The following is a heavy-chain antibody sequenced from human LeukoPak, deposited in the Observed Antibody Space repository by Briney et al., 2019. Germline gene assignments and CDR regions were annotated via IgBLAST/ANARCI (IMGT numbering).Heavy chain of an antibody. V-gene: IGHV3-7*01. J-gene: IGHJ4*02. CDR2: IKQDGSEK. CDR3: ARVAGVITMVRGGADY. D-gene: IGHD3-10*01. CDR1: GFTFSSYW. Sequence: GGSLRLSCAASGFTFSSYWMSWVRQAPGKGLEWVANIKQDGSEKYYVDSVKGRFTISRDNAKNSLYLQMNSLRAEDTAVYYCARVAGVITMVRGGADYWGQGTLVTVSS.